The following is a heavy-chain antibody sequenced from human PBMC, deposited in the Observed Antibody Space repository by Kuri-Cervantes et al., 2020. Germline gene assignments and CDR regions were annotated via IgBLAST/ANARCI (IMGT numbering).Heavy chain of an antibody. D-gene: IGHD3-10*01. CDR1: GYTFTSYY. J-gene: IGHJ6*02. CDR3: AKDRSLGYYGSGSYYNPLYYYYGMDV. Sequence: SVKVSCKASGYTFTSYYMHWVRQAPGQGLEWMGGIIPIFGTANYAQKFQGRVTITADESTSTAYMELSSLRSEDTAVYYCAKDRSLGYYGSGSYYNPLYYYYGMDVWGQGTTVTVSS. V-gene: IGHV1-69*13. CDR2: IIPIFGTA.